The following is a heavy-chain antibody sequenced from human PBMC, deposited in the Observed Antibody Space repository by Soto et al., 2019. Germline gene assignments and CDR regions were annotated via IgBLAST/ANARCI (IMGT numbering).Heavy chain of an antibody. Sequence: PSETLSLTCTVSGGSISSTDHYWGWVRQPPGKGLEWLGSIYFAGSTFHNPALKSRATISVDTSSNQFSLRLTTVTASDTAVYYCARLVFHCLRGSCDDYSFYGLCVWGQGTTGTVSS. J-gene: IGHJ6*02. D-gene: IGHD2-21*01. CDR3: ARLVFHCLRGSCDDYSFYGLCV. V-gene: IGHV4-39*01. CDR2: IYFAGST. CDR1: GGSISSTDHY.